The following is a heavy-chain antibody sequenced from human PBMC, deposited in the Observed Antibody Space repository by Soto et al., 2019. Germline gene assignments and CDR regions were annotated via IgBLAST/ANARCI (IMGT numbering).Heavy chain of an antibody. CDR2: ISGSGGST. J-gene: IGHJ6*02. V-gene: IGHV3-23*01. CDR3: AKAIYSSGWYDYYYYGMDV. CDR1: GFTFSSYA. Sequence: ESGGGLVQPGGSLRLSCAASGFTFSSYAMSWVRQAPGKGLEWVSAISGSGGSTYYADSVKGRFTISRDNSKNTLYLQMNSLRAEDTAVYYCAKAIYSSGWYDYYYYGMDVWGQGTTVTVSS. D-gene: IGHD6-19*01.